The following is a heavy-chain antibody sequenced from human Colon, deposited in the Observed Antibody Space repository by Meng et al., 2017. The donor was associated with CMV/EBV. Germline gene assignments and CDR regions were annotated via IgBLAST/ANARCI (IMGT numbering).Heavy chain of an antibody. CDR1: GGSTSSSNW. CDR3: AREVVIGAPTNDYYGMDV. J-gene: IGHJ6*02. D-gene: IGHD3-22*01. Sequence: SETLSLTCAVSGGSTSSSNWWSWVRQPPGKGLEWIGEIYHSGSTNYNPSLKSRVTISVDKSKNQFSLKLSSVTAADTAVYYGAREVVIGAPTNDYYGMDVWGQGTTVTVSS. CDR2: IYHSGST. V-gene: IGHV4-4*02.